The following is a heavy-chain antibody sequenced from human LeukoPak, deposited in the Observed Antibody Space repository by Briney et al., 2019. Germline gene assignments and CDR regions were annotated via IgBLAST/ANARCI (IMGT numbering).Heavy chain of an antibody. CDR2: IYDSGKT. CDR1: GDSIRKDNW. J-gene: IGHJ4*02. D-gene: IGHD5-12*01. Sequence: PSETLSLTCSVSGDSIRKDNWWTWIRRSPGKELEWLGEIYDSGKTNYHPSLRSRIAISIDTAKRQFSLELTAVTAADTAVYYCANHYSGYIDYWGQGILVTVSS. CDR3: ANHYSGYIDY. V-gene: IGHV4/OR15-8*02.